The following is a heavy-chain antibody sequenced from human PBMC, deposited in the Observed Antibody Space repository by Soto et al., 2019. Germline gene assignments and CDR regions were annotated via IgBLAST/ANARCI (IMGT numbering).Heavy chain of an antibody. CDR1: GGTFSSYA. CDR2: IIPIFGTA. D-gene: IGHD3-22*01. CDR3: ARVGGDDSSGYYPWYYYGMVV. V-gene: IGHV1-69*01. J-gene: IGHJ6*02. Sequence: QVQLVQSGAEVKKPGSSVKVSCKASGGTFSSYAISWVRQAPGQGLEWMGGIIPIFGTANYAQKFQGRVTITADESTSTAYMELSSLRSEDTAVYYCARVGGDDSSGYYPWYYYGMVVWGQGTTVTVSS.